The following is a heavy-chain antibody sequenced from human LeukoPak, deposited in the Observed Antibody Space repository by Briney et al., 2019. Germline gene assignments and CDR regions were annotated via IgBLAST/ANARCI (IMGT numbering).Heavy chain of an antibody. CDR3: ARIGGYSRAY. CDR2: IYTSGST. J-gene: IGHJ4*02. Sequence: SETLSLTCTVSGGSISSYYRSWIRQPPGKGLEWIGYIYTSGSTNYNPSLKSRVTISVDTSKNQFSLKLSSVTAADTAVYYCARIGGYSRAYWGQGTLDTVSS. D-gene: IGHD2-21*01. V-gene: IGHV4-4*09. CDR1: GGSISSYY.